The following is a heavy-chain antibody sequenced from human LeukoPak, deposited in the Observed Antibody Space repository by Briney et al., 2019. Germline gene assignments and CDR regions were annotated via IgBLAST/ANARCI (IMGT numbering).Heavy chain of an antibody. D-gene: IGHD3-10*01. J-gene: IGHJ4*02. CDR3: AREKGVGDYFDY. CDR1: GFTFSSYS. CDR2: ISSSSSYI. Sequence: GGSLRLSYAASGFTFSSYSMNWVRQAPGKGLEWVSSISSSSSYIYYADSVKGRFTISGDNAKNSLYLQMNSLRAEDTAVYYCAREKGVGDYFDYWGQGTLVAVSS. V-gene: IGHV3-21*01.